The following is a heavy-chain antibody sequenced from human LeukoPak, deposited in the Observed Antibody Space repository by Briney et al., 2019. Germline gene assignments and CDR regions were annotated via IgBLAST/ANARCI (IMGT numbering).Heavy chain of an antibody. CDR1: GFTLSNYW. J-gene: IGHJ4*02. D-gene: IGHD1-26*01. CDR2: INRDGSST. CDR3: AKDLRGSHDY. Sequence: PGGSLRLSCAASGFTLSNYWMHWVRQTPGKGLVWVSRINRDGSSTDYADSVKGQFTISRDNAKDTLYLQMNSLRAEDTAVYYCAKDLRGSHDYWGQGTLVTVSA. V-gene: IGHV3-74*01.